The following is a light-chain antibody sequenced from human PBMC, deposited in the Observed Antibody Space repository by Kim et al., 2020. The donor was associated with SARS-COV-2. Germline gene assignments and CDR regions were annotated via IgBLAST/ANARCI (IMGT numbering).Light chain of an antibody. CDR1: SSNIGAGYD. Sequence: QSVLTQPPSVSGAPGQRVTISCTGRSSNIGAGYDVHWYQQLPGTVPKLLIYGNTNRPSGVPDRFSGSKTGTSASLVITGLQAEDEADYYCQSYDNSLSGYVFGSGTKVTVL. J-gene: IGLJ1*01. V-gene: IGLV1-40*01. CDR3: QSYDNSLSGYV. CDR2: GNT.